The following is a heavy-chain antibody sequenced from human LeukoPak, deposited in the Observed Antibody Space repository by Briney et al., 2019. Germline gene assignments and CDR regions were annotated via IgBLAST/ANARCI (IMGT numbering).Heavy chain of an antibody. CDR3: ARSYYDSSGYLDY. CDR1: GGSISSYY. CDR2: IYYSGST. J-gene: IGHJ4*02. D-gene: IGHD3-22*01. V-gene: IGHV4-59*01. Sequence: SETLSLTCTVTGGSISSYYWSWIRQPPGKGLEWIGYIYYSGSTNYNPSLKSRVTISVDTSRTQFSLKLSSVTAADTALYYCARSYYDSSGYLDYWGQGTLVTVSS.